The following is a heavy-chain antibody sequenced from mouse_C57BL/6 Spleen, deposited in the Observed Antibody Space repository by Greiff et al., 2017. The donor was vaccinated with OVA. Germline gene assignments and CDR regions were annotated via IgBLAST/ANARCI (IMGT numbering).Heavy chain of an antibody. J-gene: IGHJ4*01. D-gene: IGHD1-1*01. CDR3: TIYYDGSSYAMDY. CDR1: GFNIKDYY. V-gene: IGHV14-1*01. Sequence: VQLQQSGAELVRPGASVKLSCTASGFNIKDYYMHWVKQRPEQGLEWIGRIDPEDGDTEYAPKFQGKATMTADTSANTAYLQLSSLTSEDTAVYYCTIYYDGSSYAMDYWGQGTSVTVSS. CDR2: IDPEDGDT.